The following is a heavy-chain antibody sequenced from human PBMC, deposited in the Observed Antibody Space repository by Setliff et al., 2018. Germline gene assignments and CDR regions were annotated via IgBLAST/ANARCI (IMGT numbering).Heavy chain of an antibody. CDR3: ASEARLSGSIDFTGLDY. D-gene: IGHD3-9*01. CDR1: GYTFTSYA. V-gene: IGHV1-3*01. Sequence: GASVKVSCKASGYTFTSYAMHWVRQAPGQRLEWMGWINAGNGNTKYSQKFQGGVTITRDTSASTAYMELSSLRSEDTAVYYCASEARLSGSIDFTGLDYWGQGTLVTVSS. CDR2: INAGNGNT. J-gene: IGHJ4*02.